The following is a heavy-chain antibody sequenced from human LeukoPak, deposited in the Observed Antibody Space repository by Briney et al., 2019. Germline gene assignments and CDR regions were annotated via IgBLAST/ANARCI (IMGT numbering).Heavy chain of an antibody. CDR2: INPNSGGT. V-gene: IGHV1-2*02. J-gene: IGHJ5*02. CDR1: GYTFTSYG. Sequence: GASVKVSCKASGYTFTSYGISWVRQAPGQGLEWMGWINPNSGGTNYAQKFQGRVTMTRDTSISTAYMELSRLRSDDTAVYYCAIHDFWSGSSFDPWGQGTLVTISS. CDR3: AIHDFWSGSSFDP. D-gene: IGHD3-3*01.